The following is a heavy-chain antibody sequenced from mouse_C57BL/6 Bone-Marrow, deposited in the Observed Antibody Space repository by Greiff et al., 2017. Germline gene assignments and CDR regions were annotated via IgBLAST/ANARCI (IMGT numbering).Heavy chain of an antibody. Sequence: QVQLKQPGAELVKPGASVKLSCKASGYTFTSYWMHWVKQRPGRGLEWIGRIDPNSGGTKYNEKFKSKATLTVDKPSSTAYMQRSSLTSEDSAVYYCARGVYGSSYGMDYWGQGTTLTVSS. V-gene: IGHV1-72*01. CDR2: IDPNSGGT. CDR3: ARGVYGSSYGMDY. D-gene: IGHD1-1*01. CDR1: GYTFTSYW. J-gene: IGHJ2*01.